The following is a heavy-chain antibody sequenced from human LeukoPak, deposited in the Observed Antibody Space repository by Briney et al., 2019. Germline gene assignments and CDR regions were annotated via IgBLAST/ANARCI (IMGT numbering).Heavy chain of an antibody. D-gene: IGHD3-10*01. J-gene: IGHJ4*02. V-gene: IGHV4-4*07. CDR2: IHSSGST. CDR3: AREAVHYGSGSLDY. Sequence: SETLSLTCTVSGGSISSFYWSWIRQPAGKGLEWIGRIHSSGSTNYSPSLKSRVAMSLDTSKNQFSLELSSVTAADTAVYYCAREAVHYGSGSLDYWGQGTLVTVSS. CDR1: GGSISSFY.